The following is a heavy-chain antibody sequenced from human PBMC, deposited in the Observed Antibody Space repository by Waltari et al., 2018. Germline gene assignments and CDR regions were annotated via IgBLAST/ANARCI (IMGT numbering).Heavy chain of an antibody. D-gene: IGHD1-7*01. CDR1: GLTFSSYI. Sequence: QVQLVESGGGVVQPGRSLRLSWAASGLTFSSYIMHWVRQPPGKGLEWVAVISYDGTNKYYADSVKGRFTISRDNSKNTLYLQMNSLRPDDTAVYYCARGGGWNSHLDYWGQGTLVTVSS. CDR2: ISYDGTNK. V-gene: IGHV3-30-3*01. CDR3: ARGGGWNSHLDY. J-gene: IGHJ4*02.